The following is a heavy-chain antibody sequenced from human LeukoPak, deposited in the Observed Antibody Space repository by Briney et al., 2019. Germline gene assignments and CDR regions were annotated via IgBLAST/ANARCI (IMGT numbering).Heavy chain of an antibody. CDR3: ARGGGDWGFHQSDY. J-gene: IGHJ4*02. D-gene: IGHD2-21*01. V-gene: IGHV4-61*02. CDR1: GGSFSSGSYC. Sequence: SQTLSLTCTVSGGSFSSGSYCWGWIRQPAGKGLEWIVRIYTSGSTNYNPSLKSRVTISVDTSKNQFSLKLSSVTAADTAVYYCARGGGDWGFHQSDYWGQGTLVTVSS. CDR2: IYTSGST.